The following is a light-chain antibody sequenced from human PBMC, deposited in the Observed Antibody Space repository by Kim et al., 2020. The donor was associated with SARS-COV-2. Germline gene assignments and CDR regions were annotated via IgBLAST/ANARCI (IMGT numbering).Light chain of an antibody. Sequence: DIQMTQSPSSLSASVGDRVTITCRASQDIKTDLGWYQQKPGKAPKRLIFAASSLQSGVPSRFSGSGSGTEFTLTISCLQPEDFATYYCLQHNDFSWTFGQGTKVDI. J-gene: IGKJ1*01. V-gene: IGKV1-17*01. CDR1: QDIKTD. CDR2: AAS. CDR3: LQHNDFSWT.